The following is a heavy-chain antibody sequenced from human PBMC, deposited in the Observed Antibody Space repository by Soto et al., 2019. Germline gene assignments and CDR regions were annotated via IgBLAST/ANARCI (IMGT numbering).Heavy chain of an antibody. CDR3: ARTAAAGKYHYGMDV. J-gene: IGHJ6*02. CDR1: GYSSTSYW. CDR2: IYPGDSDT. Sequence: PGESLKISCKGSGYSSTSYWIGWVRQMPGKGLELMGIIYPGDSDTRYSPSFQGRVTISADKSISTAYLQWSSLKASDTAMYYCARTAAAGKYHYGMDVCAQGTTVTVSS. V-gene: IGHV5-51*01. D-gene: IGHD6-13*01.